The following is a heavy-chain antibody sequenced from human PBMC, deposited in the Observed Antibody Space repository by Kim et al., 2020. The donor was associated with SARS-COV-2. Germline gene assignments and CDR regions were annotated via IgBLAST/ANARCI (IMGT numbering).Heavy chain of an antibody. CDR2: INPNSGGT. CDR3: AREDYDSSGPRFDY. Sequence: ASVKVSCKASGYTFTGYYMHWVRQAPGQGLEWMGWINPNSGGTNYAQKFQGRVTMTRDTSISTAYMELSRLRSDDTAVYYCAREDYDSSGPRFDYWGQGTLVTVSS. V-gene: IGHV1-2*02. D-gene: IGHD3-22*01. J-gene: IGHJ4*02. CDR1: GYTFTGYY.